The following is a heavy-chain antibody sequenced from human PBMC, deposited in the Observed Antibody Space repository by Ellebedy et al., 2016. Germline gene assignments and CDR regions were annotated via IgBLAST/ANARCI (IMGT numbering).Heavy chain of an antibody. CDR3: VKLAGGAAYFDY. J-gene: IGHJ4*02. D-gene: IGHD3-16*01. Sequence: GESLKISCAASGFNLNRYTMNWVRQAPGRGLEWVSSISEIGDFMSYSDSVKGRFSISRDNFKDALFLQMNSLRAEDTAVYYCVKLAGGAAYFDYWGQGTLVAVSS. CDR1: GFNLNRYT. CDR2: ISEIGDFM. V-gene: IGHV3-23*01.